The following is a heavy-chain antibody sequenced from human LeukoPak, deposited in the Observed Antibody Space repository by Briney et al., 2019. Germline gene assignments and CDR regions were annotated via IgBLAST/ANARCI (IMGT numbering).Heavy chain of an antibody. Sequence: PSETLSLTCAVSGDSITNGYYWGWIRQPQGKGLEWIGEINHSGSTNYNPSLKSRVTISVDTSKNQFSLKLSSVTAADTAVYYCARPVNCSSTSCHYYFDYWGQGTLVTVSS. D-gene: IGHD2-2*01. J-gene: IGHJ4*02. V-gene: IGHV4-34*01. CDR1: GDSITNGYY. CDR2: INHSGST. CDR3: ARPVNCSSTSCHYYFDY.